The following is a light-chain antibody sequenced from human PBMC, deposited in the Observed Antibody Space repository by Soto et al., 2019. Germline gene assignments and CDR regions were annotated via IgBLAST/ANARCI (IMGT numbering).Light chain of an antibody. CDR2: GAS. V-gene: IGKV3-20*01. CDR1: QSLSSSY. Sequence: EIVLTQSPGTLSLSPGERATLSCRASQSLSSSYLAWYQQRPGQAPRLLIYGASSRATDIPDRFSGSGSGTDVTLTISRLEPDDFAVYYCQQYGNSPPWTFGQGTKVEIK. J-gene: IGKJ1*01. CDR3: QQYGNSPPWT.